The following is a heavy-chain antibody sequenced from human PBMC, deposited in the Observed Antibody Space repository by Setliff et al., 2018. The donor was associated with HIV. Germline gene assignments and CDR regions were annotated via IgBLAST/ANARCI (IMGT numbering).Heavy chain of an antibody. V-gene: IGHV4-39*01. CDR2: MYYRGTT. CDR3: VRQGLTMNRGVPAPILYYFDY. Sequence: PSETLSLTCTVSGGSIISSSYYWGWIRQPPGKGLEWIGTMYYRGTTYNNPSLKSRVTFSADTSKNQFSLNLNSVTATDTAVYYCVRQGLTMNRGVPAPILYYFDYWGQGALVTSPQ. CDR1: GGSIISSSYY. D-gene: IGHD3-10*01. J-gene: IGHJ4*02.